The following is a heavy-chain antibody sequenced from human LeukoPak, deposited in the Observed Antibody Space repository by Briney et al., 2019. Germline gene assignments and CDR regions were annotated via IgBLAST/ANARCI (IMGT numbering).Heavy chain of an antibody. Sequence: ASVKVSCKASGYTFTSYDINWVRQATGQGLEWMGWMNPNSGNTDYAQKFQGRVTMTSDTSITTAYMELSSLTSEDTAVYYCARGVTRGVDYWGQGTLVTVSS. CDR3: ARGVTRGVDY. V-gene: IGHV1-8*01. J-gene: IGHJ4*02. CDR2: MNPNSGNT. CDR1: GYTFTSYD. D-gene: IGHD3-10*01.